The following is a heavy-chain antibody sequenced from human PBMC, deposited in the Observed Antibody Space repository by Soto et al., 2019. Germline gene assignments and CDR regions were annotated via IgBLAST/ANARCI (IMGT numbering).Heavy chain of an antibody. D-gene: IGHD1-26*01. J-gene: IGHJ4*02. CDR1: GFTFSSYS. CDR2: ISGSGGST. Sequence: GGSLRLSCAASGFTFSSYSMSWVRQAPGKVLEWVSAISGSGGSTYYADSGEGRFTISRDKSKHTLYLQMNSLRAEDTAVHYWAKALYPSRYSGSYFDYWGQGTLVTVSS. V-gene: IGHV3-23*01. CDR3: AKALYPSRYSGSYFDY.